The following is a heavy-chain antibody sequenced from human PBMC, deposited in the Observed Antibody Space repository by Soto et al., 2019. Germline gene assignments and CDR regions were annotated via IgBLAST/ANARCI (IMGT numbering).Heavy chain of an antibody. Sequence: GGSLRLSCAASAFTSSSYSMNWVRQPPGKGLEWVSYISSSSSTIYYADSVKGRFTISRDNAKNSLYLQMNSLRAEDTAVYYCARDPMTKRDYGGDYWGKGILVTVSS. CDR2: ISSSSSTI. CDR1: AFTSSSYS. D-gene: IGHD4-17*01. CDR3: ARDPMTKRDYGGDY. J-gene: IGHJ4*02. V-gene: IGHV3-48*01.